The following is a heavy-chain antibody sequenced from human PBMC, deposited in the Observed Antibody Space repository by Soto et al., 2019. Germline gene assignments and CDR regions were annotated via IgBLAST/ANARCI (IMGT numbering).Heavy chain of an antibody. J-gene: IGHJ6*03. CDR3: AREVYDFWSGYYASYYMDV. CDR1: GFTFSSYW. V-gene: IGHV3-74*01. CDR2: INSDGSST. Sequence: GGSLRLSCAASGFTFSSYWMHWVRQAPGKGLVWVSRINSDGSSTSYADSVKGRFTISRDNAKNTLYLQMNSLRAEDTAVYYCAREVYDFWSGYYASYYMDVWGKGTTVTVSS. D-gene: IGHD3-3*01.